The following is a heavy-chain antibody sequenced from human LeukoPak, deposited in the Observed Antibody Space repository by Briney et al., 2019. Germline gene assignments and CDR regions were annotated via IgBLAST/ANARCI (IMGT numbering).Heavy chain of an antibody. CDR1: GGSISSYY. D-gene: IGHD5-18*01. CDR3: ARPYVDTAMVRGLGPDAFDI. CDR2: IYYSGST. V-gene: IGHV4-59*01. J-gene: IGHJ3*02. Sequence: PSETLSLTCTVSGGSISSYYWSWIRQPPGKGLEWIGYIYYSGSTNYNPLLKSRVTISVDTSKNQFSLKLSSVTAADTAVYYCARPYVDTAMVRGLGPDAFDIWGQGTMVTVSS.